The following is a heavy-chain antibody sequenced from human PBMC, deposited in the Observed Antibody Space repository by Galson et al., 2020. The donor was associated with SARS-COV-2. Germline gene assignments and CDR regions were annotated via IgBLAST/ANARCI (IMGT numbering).Heavy chain of an antibody. CDR1: SGSISIGGYY. CDR2: IYYSGST. J-gene: IGHJ4*02. D-gene: IGHD1-26*01. V-gene: IGHV4-31*03. CDR3: ARAIVGATTFDY. Sequence: SETLSLTCTVSSGSISIGGYYWRWIRQHPGTGLEWIGYIYYSGSTDYNPSLKSRVAISIDTSKNQFSLKLSSVTAADTAVYYCARAIVGATTFDYWGQGTLVTVSS.